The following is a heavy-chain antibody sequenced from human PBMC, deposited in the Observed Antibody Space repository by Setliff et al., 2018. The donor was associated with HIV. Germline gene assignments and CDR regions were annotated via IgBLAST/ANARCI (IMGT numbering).Heavy chain of an antibody. CDR1: GYSFTGYW. V-gene: IGHV1-2*06. D-gene: IGHD3-10*01. Sequence: GASVKVSCKASGYSFTGYWMHWVRQAPGQELEWMGRINPHSGVTNYAQKFQGRVTMTRDTSIATAYMDLSRLTSDDTAVYYCAKDSDFGGTTNWFDPWGQGTLVTVSS. J-gene: IGHJ5*02. CDR2: INPHSGVT. CDR3: AKDSDFGGTTNWFDP.